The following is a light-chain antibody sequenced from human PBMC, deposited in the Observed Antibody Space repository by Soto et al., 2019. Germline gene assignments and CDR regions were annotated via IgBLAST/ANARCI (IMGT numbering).Light chain of an antibody. CDR3: QQAGGSLRT. CDR2: GAS. J-gene: IGKJ1*01. V-gene: IGKV3-20*01. CDR1: QSISSN. Sequence: EIVMTQSPATLSVSPGERATLSCRASQSISSNLAWYQQKPGQAPRLLIYGASSRATGIPDRFSGSGSETHFTLTISRLEPEDFAVYYCQQAGGSLRTFGQGTKVDIK.